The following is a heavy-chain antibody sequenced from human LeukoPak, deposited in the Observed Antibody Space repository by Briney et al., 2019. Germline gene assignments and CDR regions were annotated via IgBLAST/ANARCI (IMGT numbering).Heavy chain of an antibody. Sequence: SHTLSLTFAISGYSVSSNSAAWNCIRHSPSRGLEWLGRTYYRCKWYNDYPVSVKRRITINPDTSKNQFSLQLNSVTPEDTAVYYCAREAFSGWLHYYYGMDVWGQGTTVTVSS. V-gene: IGHV6-1*01. CDR3: AREAFSGWLHYYYGMDV. D-gene: IGHD6-19*01. CDR2: TYYRCKWYN. CDR1: GYSVSSNSAA. J-gene: IGHJ6*02.